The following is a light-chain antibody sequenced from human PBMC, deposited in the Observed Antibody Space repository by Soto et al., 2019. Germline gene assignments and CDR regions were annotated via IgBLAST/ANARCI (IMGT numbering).Light chain of an antibody. Sequence: QSALTQSASVSGSPGQSITISCTGTSSDIGAYNYVSWYQQHPGKAPKVMIHDVSHRPSGVSSRFSGSKSGNTASLTISGLQAEDEADYYCTSYTTTYTPYVFGTGTKVTVL. V-gene: IGLV2-14*03. J-gene: IGLJ1*01. CDR1: SSDIGAYNY. CDR2: DVS. CDR3: TSYTTTYTPYV.